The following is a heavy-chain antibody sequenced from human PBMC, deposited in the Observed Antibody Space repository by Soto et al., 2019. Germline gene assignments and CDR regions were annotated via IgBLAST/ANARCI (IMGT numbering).Heavy chain of an antibody. CDR3: ARLNSQPRYGIYWFDP. V-gene: IGHV3-66*04. J-gene: IGHJ5*02. CDR1: GFTVSSNY. D-gene: IGHD1-1*01. Sequence: GESLKISCAASGFTVSSNYMSWVRQAPGKGLEWVSVIYSGGSTYYADSVKGRFTISRDNSKNTLYLQMNSLRAEDTAVYYCARLNSQPRYGIYWFDPWGQGTLVTVSS. CDR2: IYSGGST.